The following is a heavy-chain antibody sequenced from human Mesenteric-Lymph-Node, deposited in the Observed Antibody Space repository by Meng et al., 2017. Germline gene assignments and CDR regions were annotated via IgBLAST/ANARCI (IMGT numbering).Heavy chain of an antibody. V-gene: IGHV3-15*01. J-gene: IGHJ4*02. CDR3: TTEHYDYVWGSYRQGY. CDR2: IKSKTDGGTT. CDR1: GFTFSNAW. D-gene: IGHD3-16*02. Sequence: GGSLRLSCAASGFTFSNAWMSWVRQAPGKGLEWVGRIKSKTDGGTTDYAAPVKGRFTISRDDSKNTLYLQMNSLKTEDTAVYYCTTEHYDYVWGSYRQGYWGQGTLVTVSS.